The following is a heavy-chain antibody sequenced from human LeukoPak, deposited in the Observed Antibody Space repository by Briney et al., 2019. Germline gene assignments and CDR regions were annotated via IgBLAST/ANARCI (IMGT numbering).Heavy chain of an antibody. CDR2: IYHSGST. V-gene: IGHV4-38-2*02. D-gene: IGHD1-1*01. Sequence: SETLSLTCTVSGYSISSGNYWDWIRQPPGKGLEWIGSIYHSGSTYYNPSLKSRVTISVDTSKNQFSLRLSSVTAADTAVYYCARDLYRLERPGDYWGQGTLVAVSS. CDR1: GYSISSGNY. CDR3: ARDLYRLERPGDY. J-gene: IGHJ4*02.